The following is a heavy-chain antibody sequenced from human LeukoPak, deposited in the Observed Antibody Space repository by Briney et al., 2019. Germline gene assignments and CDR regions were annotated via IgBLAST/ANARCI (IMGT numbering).Heavy chain of an antibody. J-gene: IGHJ3*01. D-gene: IGHD3-3*02. CDR1: GFTFSSYA. Sequence: GGSLRLSCAASGFTFSSYAMNWVRQAPGKGLEWVSAISGSGSGDSTYYADSVKGRFTISRDNSKNTLYLQMNSLGAEDTAIYYCAKIRAPAYDFWDQGTMVTVSS. CDR2: ISGSGSGDST. CDR3: AKIRAPAYDF. V-gene: IGHV3-23*01.